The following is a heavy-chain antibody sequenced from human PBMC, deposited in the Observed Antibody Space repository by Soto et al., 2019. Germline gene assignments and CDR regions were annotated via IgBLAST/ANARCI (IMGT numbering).Heavy chain of an antibody. CDR3: ARQNQAIFGVVPPLDYYYYGMDV. Sequence: PGESLKISCKGSGYSFTSYWIGWVRQMPGKGLEWMGIIYPGDSDTRYSPSFQGQVTISADKSISTAYLQWSSLKASDTAMYYCARQNQAIFGVVPPLDYYYYGMDVWGQGTTVTVSS. CDR2: IYPGDSDT. J-gene: IGHJ6*02. D-gene: IGHD3-3*01. V-gene: IGHV5-51*01. CDR1: GYSFTSYW.